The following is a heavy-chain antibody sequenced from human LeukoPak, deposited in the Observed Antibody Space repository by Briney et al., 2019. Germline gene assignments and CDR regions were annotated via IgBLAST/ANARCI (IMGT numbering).Heavy chain of an antibody. J-gene: IGHJ5*02. CDR1: RHSISSAYY. Sequence: SETLSLTCSISRHSISSAYYWGWIRQPPGKGLEWIGSKYHSGSTFYNPSLKSRVTMSVDTSKNQFSLKLTSVTAADTAVYYCARDSSLSGGSWPYNWFDPWGQGTLVTVSS. V-gene: IGHV4-38-2*02. D-gene: IGHD2-15*01. CDR3: ARDSSLSGGSWPYNWFDP. CDR2: KYHSGST.